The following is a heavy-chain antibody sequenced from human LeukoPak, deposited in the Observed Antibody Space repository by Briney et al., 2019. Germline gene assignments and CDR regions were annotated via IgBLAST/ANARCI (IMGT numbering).Heavy chain of an antibody. J-gene: IGHJ5*02. D-gene: IGHD3-3*01. CDR3: AMGNYDFWSGYYTPNWFDP. CDR2: IYHSGST. V-gene: IGHV4-34*01. Sequence: SETLSLTCAVYGGSFSGYYWSWIRQPPGKGLEWIGEIYHSGSTNYNPSLKSRVTISVDKSKNQFSLKLSSVTAADTAVYYCAMGNYDFWSGYYTPNWFDPWGQGTLVTVSS. CDR1: GGSFSGYY.